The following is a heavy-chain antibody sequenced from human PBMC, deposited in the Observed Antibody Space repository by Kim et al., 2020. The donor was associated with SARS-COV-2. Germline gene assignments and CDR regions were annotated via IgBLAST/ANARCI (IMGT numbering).Heavy chain of an antibody. D-gene: IGHD1-1*01. J-gene: IGHJ4*02. Sequence: ASVKVSCKASGYTFTSYAMHWVRQAPGQRLEWMGWINAGNGNTKYSQKFQGRVTITRDTSASTAYMELSSLRSEDTAVYYCARVPSTLEQVDYWGQGTLVTVSS. CDR3: ARVPSTLEQVDY. CDR1: GYTFTSYA. CDR2: INAGNGNT. V-gene: IGHV1-3*01.